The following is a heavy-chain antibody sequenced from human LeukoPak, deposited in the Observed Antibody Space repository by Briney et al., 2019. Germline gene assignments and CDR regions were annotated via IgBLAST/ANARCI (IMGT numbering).Heavy chain of an antibody. J-gene: IGHJ4*02. Sequence: ASVKVSCKASGYTFTSYAMHWVRQAPGQRLEWMGWTNAGNGNTKYSQKFQGRVTITRDTSASTAYMELSSLRSEDTAVYYCATRGGRAGIVHYWGQGTLVTVSS. CDR2: TNAGNGNT. D-gene: IGHD1-26*01. CDR1: GYTFTSYA. V-gene: IGHV1-3*01. CDR3: ATRGGRAGIVHY.